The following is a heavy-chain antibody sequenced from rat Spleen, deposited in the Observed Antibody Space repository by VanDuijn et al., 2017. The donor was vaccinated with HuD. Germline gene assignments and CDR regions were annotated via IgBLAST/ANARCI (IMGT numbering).Heavy chain of an antibody. CDR3: ARHDDY. Sequence: EVQLVESGGGLVQPGRSMKLSCAASGFTFSNYGMAWVRQSPTKGLEWVATISYDGSSTYYRDSVKGRFTISRDNAKSTLYLQMDSLRSEDTATYYCARHDDYWGQGVMVTVSS. J-gene: IGHJ2*01. CDR1: GFTFSNYG. CDR2: ISYDGSST. V-gene: IGHV5-29*01.